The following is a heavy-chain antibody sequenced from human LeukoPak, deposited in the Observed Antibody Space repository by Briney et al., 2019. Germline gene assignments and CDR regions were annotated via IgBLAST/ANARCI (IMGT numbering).Heavy chain of an antibody. D-gene: IGHD3-10*01. Sequence: GGSLRLSCAASGFTFDDYGMSWVRQAPGKGLEWVSGINWNGGSTGYADSVKGRFTISRDNTKNSLYLQMNSLRAEDTAVYYCARERGYYYGSGSYLCYMDVWGKGTTVTISS. CDR3: ARERGYYYGSGSYLCYMDV. CDR1: GFTFDDYG. V-gene: IGHV3-20*04. CDR2: INWNGGST. J-gene: IGHJ6*03.